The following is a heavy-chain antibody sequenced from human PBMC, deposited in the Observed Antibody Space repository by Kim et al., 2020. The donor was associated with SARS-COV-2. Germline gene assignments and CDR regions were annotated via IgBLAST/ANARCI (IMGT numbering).Heavy chain of an antibody. D-gene: IGHD3-10*01. Sequence: GGSLRLSCAASGFTFSDYYMSWIRQAPGKGLEWVSYISSSSSYTNYADSVKGRFTISRDNAKNSLYLQMNSLRAEDTAVYYCARGKEFGELAPTTFWGQGTLVTVSS. V-gene: IGHV3-11*06. CDR1: GFTFSDYY. CDR3: ARGKEFGELAPTTF. CDR2: ISSSSSYT. J-gene: IGHJ4*02.